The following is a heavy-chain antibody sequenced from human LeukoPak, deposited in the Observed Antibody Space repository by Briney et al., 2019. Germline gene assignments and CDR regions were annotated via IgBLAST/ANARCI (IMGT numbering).Heavy chain of an antibody. Sequence: ASVKVSCKASGYTFTSCDINWVRQATGQGPEWMGWMNLNSGNTGYGQSFQGRITMTRDISIGTAYMELSNLTSEDTAIYYCTRGSSGRRDNWGQGTPVTVSA. CDR3: TRGSSGRRDN. D-gene: IGHD6-19*01. CDR2: MNLNSGNT. J-gene: IGHJ4*02. V-gene: IGHV1-8*01. CDR1: GYTFTSCD.